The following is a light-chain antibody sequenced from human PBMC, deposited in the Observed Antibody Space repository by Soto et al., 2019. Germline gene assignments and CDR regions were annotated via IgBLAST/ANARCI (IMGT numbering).Light chain of an antibody. CDR3: MQGTHWPPYT. J-gene: IGKJ2*01. V-gene: IGKV2-30*02. CDR2: KVS. Sequence: DVVMTQSPLSLPVTLGQPASISCRSSQSLVHSDGNTYLNWFHQRPGQSPRRLIYKVSNRDSGVPGRFSGSGSDTEFTLKISGVEAEDVGVYYCMQGTHWPPYTFGQGTKLEIK. CDR1: QSLVHSDGNTY.